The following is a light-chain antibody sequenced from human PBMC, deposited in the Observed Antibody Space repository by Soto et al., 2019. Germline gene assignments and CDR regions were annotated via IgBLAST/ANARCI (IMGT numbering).Light chain of an antibody. CDR2: EVS. V-gene: IGLV2-23*02. CDR1: SSDVGSYNL. Sequence: QSALTQPASVSGSPGQSITISCTGTSSDVGSYNLVSWYQQHPGKAPQLMIYEVSKRPSGVSNRFSGSKSGNTASLTISGLQAEDEADYYCSSYAGSPTIFGGGTKVTVL. CDR3: SSYAGSPTI. J-gene: IGLJ2*01.